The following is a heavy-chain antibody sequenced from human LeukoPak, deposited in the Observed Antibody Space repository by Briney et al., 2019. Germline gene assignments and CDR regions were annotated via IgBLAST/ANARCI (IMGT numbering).Heavy chain of an antibody. D-gene: IGHD1-26*01. V-gene: IGHV3-30*02. CDR3: AKGKGKLGAFQSDFDY. J-gene: IGHJ4*02. CDR2: IRYDGSNK. Sequence: GGSLRLSCAASGFTFSSYGMHWVRQAPGKGLEWVTFIRYDGSNKYYVESVKGRFSICRDNSKNTLYLEMNSLRAEDTAIYYCAKGKGKLGAFQSDFDYWGQGTLVTVSS. CDR1: GFTFSSYG.